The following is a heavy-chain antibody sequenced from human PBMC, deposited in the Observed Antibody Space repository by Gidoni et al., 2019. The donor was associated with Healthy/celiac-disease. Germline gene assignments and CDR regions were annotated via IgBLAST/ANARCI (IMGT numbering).Heavy chain of an antibody. V-gene: IGHV5-51*01. CDR2: IYPGDSDT. CDR1: GYSFTSYW. Sequence: EVQLVQSGAEVKKPGESLKISCKGSGYSFTSYWIGWVRQMPGKGLEWMGIIYPGDSDTRYSPSFQGQVTISADKSISTAYLQWSSLKASDTAMYYCARQGGEYCSGGSCYVADWFDPWGQGTLVTVSS. CDR3: ARQGGEYCSGGSCYVADWFDP. D-gene: IGHD2-15*01. J-gene: IGHJ5*02.